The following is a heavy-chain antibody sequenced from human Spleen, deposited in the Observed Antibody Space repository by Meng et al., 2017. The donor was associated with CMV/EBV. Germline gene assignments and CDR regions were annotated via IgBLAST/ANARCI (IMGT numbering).Heavy chain of an antibody. J-gene: IGHJ4*02. CDR1: GFTFTGYW. Sequence: GGSLRLSCGASGFTFTGYWMHWVRQAPGKGLVWVSRINSDGSSITYADSVKGRFTISRDNARSTLYLQMNSLRAEDTAVYYCARASSSWSYFDFWGQGTLVTVSS. D-gene: IGHD6-13*01. V-gene: IGHV3-74*01. CDR2: INSDGSSI. CDR3: ARASSSWSYFDF.